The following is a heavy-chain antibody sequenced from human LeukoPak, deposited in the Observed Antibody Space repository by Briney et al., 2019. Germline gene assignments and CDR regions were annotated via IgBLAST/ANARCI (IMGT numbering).Heavy chain of an antibody. CDR3: ARAVDVADY. V-gene: IGHV3-7*01. J-gene: IGHJ4*02. Sequence: RSGGALRLSCAASGFIFTDHWMSWVRQAPGKGLDWVANIKEDGSAIFYADSVRGRFTISRDNAKHLVYLQMNNLRIEDTAVYYCARAVDVADYWGRGTLVTVSS. D-gene: IGHD3-16*01. CDR1: GFIFTDHW. CDR2: IKEDGSAI.